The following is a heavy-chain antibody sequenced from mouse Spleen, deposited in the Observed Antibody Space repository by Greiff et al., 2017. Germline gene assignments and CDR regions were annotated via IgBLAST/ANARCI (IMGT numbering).Heavy chain of an antibody. Sequence: DVMLVESGGGLVKLGGSLKLSCAASGFTFSSYYRSWVRRTPEKRLEWVATISSGGGSTYYPDSVKGRFTISRDNAKNTLYLQMSSLNSEDTAVYYCARVLLRLYAMDYWGQGTSVTVSS. CDR3: ARVLLRLYAMDY. D-gene: IGHD1-1*01. CDR2: ISSGGGST. V-gene: IGHV5-9*01. CDR1: GFTFSSYY. J-gene: IGHJ4*01.